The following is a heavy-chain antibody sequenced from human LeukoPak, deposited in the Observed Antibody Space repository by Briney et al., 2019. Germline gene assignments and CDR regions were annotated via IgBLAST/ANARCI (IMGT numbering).Heavy chain of an antibody. CDR1: GYSISSAYY. V-gene: IGHV4-38-2*02. J-gene: IGHJ4*02. Sequence: SETLSLTCTVSGYSISSAYYWGWIRQPPGKGLEWIGSIYHSGSTYYNPSLKSRVTIFVGTSKNQFSLRLSSVTAADTAVYYCARHSGWSGPDYWGQGTLVTVSS. CDR3: ARHSGWSGPDY. CDR2: IYHSGST. D-gene: IGHD6-19*01.